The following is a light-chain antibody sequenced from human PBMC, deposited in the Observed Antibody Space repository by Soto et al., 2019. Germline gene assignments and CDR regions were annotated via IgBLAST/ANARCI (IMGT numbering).Light chain of an antibody. CDR1: QSISSW. J-gene: IGKJ1*01. V-gene: IGKV1-5*03. CDR3: QQYNSYRRT. Sequence: DIQMTQSPSTLSASVGDRVTITCRASQSISSWLAWYQQKPGKAPKLLIYKASSLESGVPSRFSGSGSRTEFTLTISSLQPDDLANYYCQQYNSYRRTFGQGTKVEIK. CDR2: KAS.